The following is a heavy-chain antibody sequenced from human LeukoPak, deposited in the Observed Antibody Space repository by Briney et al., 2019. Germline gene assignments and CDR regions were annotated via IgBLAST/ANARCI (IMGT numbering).Heavy chain of an antibody. V-gene: IGHV4-39*07. Sequence: SGTLSLTCTVSGGSISSSSYYWGWIRQPPGKGLEWIGSIYYSGSTYYNPSLKSRVTISVDRSKNQVSLKLSSVTAADTAVYYCARGPVVVLAATDSDYYMDVWGKGTTVTVSS. CDR2: IYYSGST. D-gene: IGHD2-2*01. CDR1: GGSISSSSYY. CDR3: ARGPVVVLAATDSDYYMDV. J-gene: IGHJ6*03.